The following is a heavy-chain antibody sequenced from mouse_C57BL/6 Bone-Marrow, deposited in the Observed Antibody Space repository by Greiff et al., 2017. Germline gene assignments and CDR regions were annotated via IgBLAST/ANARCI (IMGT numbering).Heavy chain of an antibody. CDR1: GYTFTDYE. D-gene: IGHD3-2*02. Sequence: QVQLQQSGAELVRPGASVTLSCKASGYTFTDYEMHWVKQTPVHGLEWIGAIDPETGGTAYNQKFKGKAILTADKSSSTAYMELRSLTSGDSAVYYCARWGRSGYGFAYWGQGTLVTVSA. CDR3: ARWGRSGYGFAY. CDR2: IDPETGGT. V-gene: IGHV1-15*01. J-gene: IGHJ3*01.